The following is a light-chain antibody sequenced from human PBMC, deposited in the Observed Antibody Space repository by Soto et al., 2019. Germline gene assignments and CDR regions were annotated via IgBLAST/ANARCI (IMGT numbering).Light chain of an antibody. V-gene: IGLV2-14*01. CDR3: SSLTSSNTWV. Sequence: QSALTQPASVSGSPGQSITISCTGTNSDVGGYDYVSWYQHYPGKAPKLLIYQVNHRPSGVSSRFSGSKSGNTASLTFSGLQAEDEADYYCSSLTSSNTWVFGGGTQLTVL. CDR2: QVN. J-gene: IGLJ3*02. CDR1: NSDVGGYDY.